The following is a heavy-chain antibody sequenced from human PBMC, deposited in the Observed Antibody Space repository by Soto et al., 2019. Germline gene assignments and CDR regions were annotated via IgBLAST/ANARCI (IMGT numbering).Heavy chain of an antibody. J-gene: IGHJ4*02. V-gene: IGHV1-3*01. CDR1: GYIFTTYA. Sequence: ASVKVSCKASGYIFTTYALHWVRQAPGQRLEWMGWINAGKGNTKYSQKFQDRVTITRDTSASVAYMELSSLASEDTAVYYCARSEVIPEGCDYWGQGTLVTVSS. CDR3: ARSEVIPEGCDY. D-gene: IGHD3-16*02. CDR2: INAGKGNT.